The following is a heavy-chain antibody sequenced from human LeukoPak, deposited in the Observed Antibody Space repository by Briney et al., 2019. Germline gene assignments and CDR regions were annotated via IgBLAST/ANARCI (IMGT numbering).Heavy chain of an antibody. J-gene: IGHJ4*02. CDR2: IFYTGRT. CDR1: GGSISSSTYY. D-gene: IGHD6-13*01. CDR3: ARDILATSMAAPYY. V-gene: IGHV4-39*07. Sequence: KSSETLSLTCTVSGGSISSSTYYWGWIRQPPGKGLEWIGSIFYTGRTYYNPSLKSRVTMSVDTSKNQFSLRLGSVNAADTAVYYCARDILATSMAAPYYWGQGTLVTVSS.